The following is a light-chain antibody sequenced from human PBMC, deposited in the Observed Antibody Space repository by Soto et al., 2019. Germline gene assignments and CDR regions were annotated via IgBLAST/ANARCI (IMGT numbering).Light chain of an antibody. J-gene: IGLJ1*01. CDR2: EVT. CDR3: SSYTNINTRACV. V-gene: IGLV2-14*01. Sequence: QSALTQPASVSGPPGQSITISCTGTSGDIGSYNRVSWYQQHPGKAPKLIIYEVTDRPSGVSNRFSGSKSGNTASLTISGLQAEDEAEYYCSSYTNINTRACVFGTGTKLTVL. CDR1: SGDIGSYNR.